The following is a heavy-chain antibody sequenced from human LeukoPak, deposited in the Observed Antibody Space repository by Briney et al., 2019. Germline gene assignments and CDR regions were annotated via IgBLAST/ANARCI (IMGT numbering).Heavy chain of an antibody. D-gene: IGHD2-2*01. J-gene: IGHJ6*03. V-gene: IGHV1-2*02. CDR3: ARVLKLLSSWNYYYYYYMDV. CDR2: INPNSGGT. CDR1: GYTFTGYY. Sequence: ASVKVSCKASGYTFTGYYMHWVRQAPGQGLEWMGWINPNSGGTNYAQKFQGRVTMTRDTSISTAYMELSRLRSDDTAVYYCARVLKLLSSWNYYYYYYMDVWGKGTTVTISS.